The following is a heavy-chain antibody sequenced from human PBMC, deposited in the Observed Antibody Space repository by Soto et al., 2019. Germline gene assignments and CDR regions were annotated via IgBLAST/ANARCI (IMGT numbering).Heavy chain of an antibody. CDR1: GGSISSSSYY. CDR2: IYYSGST. J-gene: IGHJ4*02. D-gene: IGHD4-17*01. CDR3: ASMYGDYVSY. V-gene: IGHV4-39*01. Sequence: QLQLQESGPGLVKPSETLSLTCTVSGGSISSSSYYWGWIRQPPGKGLEWIGSIYYSGSTYYNPSIKSRVTISVDTSKNQFSLKLSSVTAADTAVYHCASMYGDYVSYWGQGTLVTVSS.